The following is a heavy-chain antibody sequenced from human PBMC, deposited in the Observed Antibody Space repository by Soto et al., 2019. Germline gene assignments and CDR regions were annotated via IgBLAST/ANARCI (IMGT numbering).Heavy chain of an antibody. J-gene: IGHJ4*02. CDR1: GGSISSSSYY. CDR3: ARHVFCSGGSCYVRYFDY. CDR2: IYYSGST. Sequence: QLQLQESGPGLVKPSETLSLTCTVSGGSISSSSYYWGWIRQPPGKGLEWIGSIYYSGSTYYNPSLKSRVTISVDTSKNQFSLKLSSVTAADTAVYYCARHVFCSGGSCYVRYFDYWGQGTLVTVSS. V-gene: IGHV4-39*01. D-gene: IGHD2-15*01.